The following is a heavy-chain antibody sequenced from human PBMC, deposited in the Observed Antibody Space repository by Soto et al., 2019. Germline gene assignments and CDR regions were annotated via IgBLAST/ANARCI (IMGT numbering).Heavy chain of an antibody. CDR3: ARDLTGIAVAGTAAGI. CDR1: GFTVSSNY. CDR2: IYSGGST. J-gene: IGHJ3*02. D-gene: IGHD6-19*01. V-gene: IGHV3-53*01. Sequence: LRLSCAASGFTVSSNYMSWVRQAPGKGLEWVSVIYSGGSTYYADSVKGRFTISRDNSKNTLYLQMNSLRAEDTAVYYCARDLTGIAVAGTAAGIWGQGTMVTVSS.